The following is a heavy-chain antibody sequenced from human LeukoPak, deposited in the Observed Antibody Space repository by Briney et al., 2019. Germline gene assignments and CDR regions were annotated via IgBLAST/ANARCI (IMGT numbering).Heavy chain of an antibody. D-gene: IGHD3-22*01. Sequence: PGGSLRLSCAASGFTFSSYAMSWVRQAPGKGLEWVSAISGSGGSTYYADSVKGRFTISRDNSKNTLYLQMNRLRAEDTAVYYCAKDLDYDSSGGTFDYWGQGTLVTVSS. V-gene: IGHV3-23*01. CDR3: AKDLDYDSSGGTFDY. J-gene: IGHJ4*02. CDR1: GFTFSSYA. CDR2: ISGSGGST.